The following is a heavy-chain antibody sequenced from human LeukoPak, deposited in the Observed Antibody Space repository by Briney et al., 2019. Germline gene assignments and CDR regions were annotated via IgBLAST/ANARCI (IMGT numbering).Heavy chain of an antibody. CDR3: ASGTECGGDCYSL. Sequence: SETLSLTCAVSGGSISSGGYSWSWIRQPPGKGLEWVGYIYHSGSTYYNPSLKGRVTISVDRSKNQFSLKLSSVTAADTAVYYCASGTECGGDCYSLWGQGTLVTVSS. D-gene: IGHD2-21*02. J-gene: IGHJ4*02. CDR1: GGSISSGGYS. CDR2: IYHSGST. V-gene: IGHV4-30-2*01.